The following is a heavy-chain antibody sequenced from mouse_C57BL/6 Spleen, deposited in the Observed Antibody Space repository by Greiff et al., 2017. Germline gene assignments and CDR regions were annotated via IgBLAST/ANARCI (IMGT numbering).Heavy chain of an antibody. CDR2: INYDGSST. CDR1: GFTFSDYY. CDR3: ARKEDYEGAMDY. J-gene: IGHJ4*01. Sequence: EVHLVESEGGLVQPGSSMKLSCTASGFTFSDYYMAWVRQVPEKGLEWVANINYDGSSTYYLDSLKSRFIISRDNAKNILYLQMSSLKSEDTATYYCARKEDYEGAMDYWGQGTSVTVSS. V-gene: IGHV5-16*01. D-gene: IGHD2-4*01.